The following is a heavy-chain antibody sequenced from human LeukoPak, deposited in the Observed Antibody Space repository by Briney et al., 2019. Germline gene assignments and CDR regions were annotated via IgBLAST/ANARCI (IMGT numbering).Heavy chain of an antibody. J-gene: IGHJ4*02. CDR3: ARDQIAAAGTVDY. D-gene: IGHD6-13*01. CDR1: GFTFSSYS. CDR2: ISSSSSYI. Sequence: GGSLRLSCAASGFTFSSYSMNWVRQAPGKGLEGVSSISSSSSYIYYADSVKGRFTISRDNAKNSLYLQMNSLRAEDTAVYYCARDQIAAAGTVDYWGQGTLVTVSS. V-gene: IGHV3-21*01.